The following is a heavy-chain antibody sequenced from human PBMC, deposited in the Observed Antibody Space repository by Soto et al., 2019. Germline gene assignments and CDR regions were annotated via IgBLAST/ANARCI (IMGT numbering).Heavy chain of an antibody. CDR1: GFTFSSYS. D-gene: IGHD3-3*01. CDR3: ARVAPPHYDFWSGHPLQYYYGMDV. CDR2: ISSSSSYI. J-gene: IGHJ6*02. V-gene: IGHV3-21*01. Sequence: EVQLVESGGGLVKPGGSLRLSCAASGFTFSSYSMNWVRQAPGKGLEWVSSISSSSSYIYYADSVKGRFTISRDNAKNSLYLQMNSLRAEDTAVYYCARVAPPHYDFWSGHPLQYYYGMDVWGQGTTVTVSS.